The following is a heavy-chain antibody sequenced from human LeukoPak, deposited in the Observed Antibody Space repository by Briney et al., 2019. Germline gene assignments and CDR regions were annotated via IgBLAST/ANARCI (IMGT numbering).Heavy chain of an antibody. CDR1: GYTYTSYD. V-gene: IGHV1-8*01. Sequence: ASVKVSCKASGYTYTSYDINWVRQATGQGLEWLGWLNPNSGNTGYAQKFQGRVTMTRNTSISTAYMELSSLRSEDTAVYYCARGRQSIAVAGINWFDPWGQGTLVTVSS. D-gene: IGHD6-19*01. CDR3: ARGRQSIAVAGINWFDP. J-gene: IGHJ5*02. CDR2: LNPNSGNT.